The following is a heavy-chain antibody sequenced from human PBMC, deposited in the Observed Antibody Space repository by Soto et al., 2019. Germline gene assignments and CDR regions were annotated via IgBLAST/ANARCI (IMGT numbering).Heavy chain of an antibody. J-gene: IGHJ4*02. Sequence: GGSLRLSCEGSGFTFSDYYISWIRQAPGKGLEWISYSSNSGTFSRYADSVKGRCSISRDNTKNLLYLQMNSLRAEDTAVYYCARSGDNYNRLDYWGQGTPVPVSS. CDR3: ARSGDNYNRLDY. V-gene: IGHV3-11*06. CDR1: GFTFSDYY. D-gene: IGHD1-1*01. CDR2: SSNSGTFS.